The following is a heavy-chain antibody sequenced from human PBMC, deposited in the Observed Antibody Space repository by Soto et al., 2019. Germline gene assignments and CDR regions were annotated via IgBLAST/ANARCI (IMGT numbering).Heavy chain of an antibody. D-gene: IGHD3-22*01. V-gene: IGHV4-38-2*02. CDR3: ARDSSGYCWFDP. CDR2: IYHSGTT. CDR1: GFSISSGYF. J-gene: IGHJ5*02. Sequence: SETLSLTCAVSGFSISSGYFWGWIRQPPGKGPEWLGSIYHSGTTYYNPSVKGRVTISVDTSKNQFSLKMSSVTAADTAVYYCARDSSGYCWFDPWGQGTLVTSPQ.